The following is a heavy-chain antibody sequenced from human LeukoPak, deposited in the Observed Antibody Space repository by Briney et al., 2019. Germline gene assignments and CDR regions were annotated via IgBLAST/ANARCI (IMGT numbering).Heavy chain of an antibody. D-gene: IGHD2-21*02. CDR2: IYSGGST. CDR1: GFTVSSNY. Sequence: GGSLRLSCAASGFTVSSNYMSWVRQAPGKGLEWVSVIYSGGSTYYADSVKGRFTISRDNSKNTLYLQMNSLRAEDTAVYYCAKDIKAYCGGDCYFDYWGQGTLVTVSS. V-gene: IGHV3-53*01. CDR3: AKDIKAYCGGDCYFDY. J-gene: IGHJ4*02.